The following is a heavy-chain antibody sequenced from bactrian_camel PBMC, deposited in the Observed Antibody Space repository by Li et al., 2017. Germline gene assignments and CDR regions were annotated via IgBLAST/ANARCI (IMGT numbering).Heavy chain of an antibody. CDR3: NSGAKGYSHPDVCVGDY. Sequence: QLVESGGGLVQPGGSLRLSCAASGVRLSILEMSWVRQAPGKGLEWVAHIKDDGTSAWHADSVKGRFTISRDSAKHTVYLQMNSLKPEDTALYFCNSGAKGYSHPDVCVGDYWGQGTQVTVS. V-gene: IGHV3S40*01. J-gene: IGHJ4*01. CDR1: GVRLSILE. D-gene: IGHD3*01. CDR2: IKDDGTSA.